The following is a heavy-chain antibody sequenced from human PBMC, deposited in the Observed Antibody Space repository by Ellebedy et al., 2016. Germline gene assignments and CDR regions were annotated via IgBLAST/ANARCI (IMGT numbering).Heavy chain of an antibody. Sequence: ASVKVSCKASGYTFTSYGISWVRQAPGQGLEWMGWISAYNGNTNYAQKLQGRVTMTTDTSTSTAYMELRSLRSDDTAVYYCATSRPYDILTGNLDYWGQGTLVTVSS. CDR1: GYTFTSYG. J-gene: IGHJ4*02. CDR2: ISAYNGNT. CDR3: ATSRPYDILTGNLDY. D-gene: IGHD3-9*01. V-gene: IGHV1-18*01.